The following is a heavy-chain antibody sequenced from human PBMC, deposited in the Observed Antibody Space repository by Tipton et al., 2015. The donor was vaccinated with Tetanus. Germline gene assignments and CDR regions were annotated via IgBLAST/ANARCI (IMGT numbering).Heavy chain of an antibody. CDR1: GYDFTNYR. J-gene: IGHJ2*01. CDR3: ARRRSAILSGSYHWYFDI. D-gene: IGHD3-9*01. Sequence: QLVQSGAEVKRPGESLKISCQVSGYDFTNYRIDWLRQMPGKGLEWMGNIYPADSQTTYNPSFEGQVTISADRSINTAYLQWSSLQTSDTAMYFCARRRSAILSGSYHWYFDIWGRGTLVTVSS. CDR2: IYPADSQT. V-gene: IGHV5-51*01.